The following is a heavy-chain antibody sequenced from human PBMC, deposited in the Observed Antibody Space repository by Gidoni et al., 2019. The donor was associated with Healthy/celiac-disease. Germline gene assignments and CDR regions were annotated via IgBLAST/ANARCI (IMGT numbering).Heavy chain of an antibody. V-gene: IGHV4-39*01. CDR3: ARRTGIAVAWGFDY. J-gene: IGHJ4*02. D-gene: IGHD6-19*01. Sequence: QLQLQESGPGLVKPSETLSLTCTVSGGSISSSSYYWGWIRQPPGKGLEWIGSIYYSGSTYYNPSLKSRVTISVDTSKNQFSLKLSSVTAADTAVYYCARRTGIAVAWGFDYWGQGTLVTVSS. CDR1: GGSISSSSYY. CDR2: IYYSGST.